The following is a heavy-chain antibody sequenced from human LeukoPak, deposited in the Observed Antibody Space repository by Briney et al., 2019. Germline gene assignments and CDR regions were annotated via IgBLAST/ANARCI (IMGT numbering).Heavy chain of an antibody. V-gene: IGHV4-34*01. CDR1: GGSFSGYY. CDR3: ARGRLTARAMFDY. Sequence: RPSETLSPTCAVYGGSFSGYYWSWIRQPPGKGLEWIGEINHSGITNYNPSLKSRITISVDTSKNQFSLKLSSVTAADTAVYYCARGRLTARAMFDYWGQRTLVTVSS. J-gene: IGHJ4*02. CDR2: INHSGIT. D-gene: IGHD6-6*01.